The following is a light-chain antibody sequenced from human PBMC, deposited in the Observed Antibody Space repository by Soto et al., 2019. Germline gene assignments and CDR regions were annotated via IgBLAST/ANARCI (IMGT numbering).Light chain of an antibody. CDR2: EVT. J-gene: IGLJ2*01. CDR1: SSDVGGYNF. Sequence: QSALTQPPSASGSPGQSVTISCTGSSSDVGGYNFVSWYQQHPGKAPKLLIYEVTQRPSGVPDRFSGSKSGNTASLTVSGLQAEDEAGYYCTSYAGSNNVVVFGGGTKLTVL. CDR3: TSYAGSNNVVV. V-gene: IGLV2-8*01.